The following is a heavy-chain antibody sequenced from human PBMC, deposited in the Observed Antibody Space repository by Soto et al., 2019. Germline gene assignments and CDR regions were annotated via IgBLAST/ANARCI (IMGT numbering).Heavy chain of an antibody. J-gene: IGHJ6*02. D-gene: IGHD2-8*01. V-gene: IGHV3-23*01. CDR2: ISGSADST. CDR3: AKRRGAMIYAISVYGMDV. Sequence: EVQLLESGGGFIHPGGSLRLSCAASGFSFSSFAMNWVRQAPGKGLEWVSIISGSADSTFYADSVKGRFTISRDNSKSTLYLQINRLRAEDTAVYYCAKRRGAMIYAISVYGMDVWGQGTTVTVSS. CDR1: GFSFSSFA.